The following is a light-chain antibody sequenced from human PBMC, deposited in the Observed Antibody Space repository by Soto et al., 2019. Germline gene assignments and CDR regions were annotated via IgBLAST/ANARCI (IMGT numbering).Light chain of an antibody. Sequence: QSALTQPPSASGSPGQSVTISCTGTSSDVGGYNYVSWYQQHPGKAPKVMIYEVSKRPSGVPDRFSGSKSGNTASLTVSGLQAEDEADYYCSSYAGTSYVFGTGPKLTVL. CDR3: SSYAGTSYV. CDR1: SSDVGGYNY. V-gene: IGLV2-8*01. J-gene: IGLJ1*01. CDR2: EVS.